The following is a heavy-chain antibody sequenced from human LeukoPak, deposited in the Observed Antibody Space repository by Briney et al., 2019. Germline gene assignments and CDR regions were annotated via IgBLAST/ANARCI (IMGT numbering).Heavy chain of an antibody. CDR3: ARRRFDSGGTRRGYFDY. D-gene: IGHD3-9*01. J-gene: IGHJ4*02. V-gene: IGHV4-34*01. CDR1: GGSFSGYY. CDR2: INHSGST. Sequence: PSETLSLTCAVYGGSFSGYYWSWIRQPPGKGLEWIGEINHSGSTNYNPSLKSRVTISVDTSKNQFSLKLSSVTAADTAVYYCARRRFDSGGTRRGYFDYWGQGTLVTVSS.